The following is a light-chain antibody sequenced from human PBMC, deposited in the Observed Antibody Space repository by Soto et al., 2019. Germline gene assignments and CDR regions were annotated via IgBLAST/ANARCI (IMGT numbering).Light chain of an antibody. CDR3: ATWDDRLTAWV. V-gene: IGLV2-8*01. CDR1: SSDVGEENY. CDR2: EVS. J-gene: IGLJ3*02. Sequence: QSALTQPPSASGSPGQSVTITCSGTSSDVGEENYVSWYQQHPGKVPKLILYEVSKRPSGVPDRFSGSRSGNTASLAISGLQSEDEGDYYCATWDDRLTAWVFGGGTKLTVL.